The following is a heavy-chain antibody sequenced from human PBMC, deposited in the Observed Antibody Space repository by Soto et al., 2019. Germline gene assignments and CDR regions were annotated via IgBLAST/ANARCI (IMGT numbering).Heavy chain of an antibody. CDR2: IYYSGTT. J-gene: IGHJ6*02. Sequence: QVQLQESGPGLLKPSQTLSLTCTVSGGSISSSYWSWIRQPPGQGLEWIGHIYYSGTTYYNPSLKSRVTISLDTSKDHFSLRLNSVTASDTAVYYCARDRLVVPDGIEGGYYYYAMDVWGHGTTVTVSS. V-gene: IGHV4-30-4*01. CDR1: GGSISSSY. D-gene: IGHD2-2*02. CDR3: ARDRLVVPDGIEGGYYYYAMDV.